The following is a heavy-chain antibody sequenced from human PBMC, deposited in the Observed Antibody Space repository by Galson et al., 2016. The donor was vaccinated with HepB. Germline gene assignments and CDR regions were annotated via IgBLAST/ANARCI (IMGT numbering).Heavy chain of an antibody. CDR3: ARGGTIFGAAFFDS. CDR1: GYTFTGYY. Sequence: SVKVSCKASGYTFTGYYMHWVRQAPGQGLEWMGWINPNSGATKYTLKFQGRVTMTRDTSVRTAYMQLTRLRSDDTAVYFCARGGTIFGAAFFDSWGQGTLLSVSS. V-gene: IGHV1-2*02. J-gene: IGHJ1*01. D-gene: IGHD3-3*01. CDR2: INPNSGAT.